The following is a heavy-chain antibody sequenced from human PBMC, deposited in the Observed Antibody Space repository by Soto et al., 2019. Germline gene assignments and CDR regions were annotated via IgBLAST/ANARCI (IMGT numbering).Heavy chain of an antibody. J-gene: IGHJ5*02. V-gene: IGHV3-21*04. CDR2: ISSSSSYI. CDR3: TRFPAGFGELSTKGFDP. CDR1: GGTFSSYS. Sequence: GGSLILSCAASGGTFSSYSMNWVRQAPGKGLEWVSSISSSSSYIYYADSVKGRFTISRDNAKNSLYLQMNSLKTEDTAVYYCTRFPAGFGELSTKGFDPWGQGALVTVSS. D-gene: IGHD3-10*01.